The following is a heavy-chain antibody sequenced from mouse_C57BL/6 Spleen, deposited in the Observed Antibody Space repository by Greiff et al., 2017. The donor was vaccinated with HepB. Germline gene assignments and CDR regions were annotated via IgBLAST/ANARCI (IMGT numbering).Heavy chain of an antibody. J-gene: IGHJ2*01. CDR3: ARINA. CDR2: IDPANGNT. V-gene: IGHV14-3*02. CDR1: GFNIKDTY. Sequence: VQLQQSGAVLVKLGASVKLSCTASGFNIKDTYIHWVKQRPAQGLERFGWIDPANGNTKHDPKFQGMVTITADTSYNTAYLQISSLTSEDTAVYYCARINAGGEGTTLTVAS.